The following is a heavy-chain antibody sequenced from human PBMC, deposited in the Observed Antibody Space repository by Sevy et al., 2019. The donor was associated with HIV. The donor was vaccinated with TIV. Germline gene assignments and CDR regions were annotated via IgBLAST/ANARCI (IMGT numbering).Heavy chain of an antibody. Sequence: GGALRLSCAASGFTFDDYAMHWVRQAPGKGLEWVSGISWNSGSIGYADSVNGRFTIFRDNAKHSLYLQMNSLRAEDTALYYCARIAAAGIPLDYWGQGTLVTVSS. CDR2: ISWNSGSI. D-gene: IGHD6-13*01. CDR1: GFTFDDYA. CDR3: ARIAAAGIPLDY. J-gene: IGHJ4*02. V-gene: IGHV3-9*01.